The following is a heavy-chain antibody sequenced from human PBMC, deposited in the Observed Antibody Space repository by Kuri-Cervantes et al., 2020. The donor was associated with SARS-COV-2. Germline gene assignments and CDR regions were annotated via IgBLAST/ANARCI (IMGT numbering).Heavy chain of an antibody. CDR3: ARQEWELLGAGYYYYMDV. D-gene: IGHD1-26*01. CDR1: GYSISSGYY. Sequence: ESLKISCTVSGYSISSGYYWGWIRQPPGKGLECIGSIYHSGSTYYNPSLKSRVTISVDTSKNQFSLKLSSVTAADTAVYYCARQEWELLGAGYYYYMDVWGKGTTVTVSS. V-gene: IGHV4-38-2*02. J-gene: IGHJ6*03. CDR2: IYHSGST.